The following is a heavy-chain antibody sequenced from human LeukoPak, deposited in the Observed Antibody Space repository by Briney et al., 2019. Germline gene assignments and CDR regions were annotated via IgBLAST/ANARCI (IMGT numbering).Heavy chain of an antibody. D-gene: IGHD3-22*01. J-gene: IGHJ6*03. Sequence: SETLSLTCTVSGGSISTYYWSWIRQPPGKRLEWIGYVYYNGSTNYNPSLKSRVTISVDTSKNQFSLKLSSVTAADTAVYYCARRPDFDYYDSSGLNMDVWGKGTTVTVSS. CDR2: VYYNGST. CDR1: GGSISTYY. V-gene: IGHV4-59*08. CDR3: ARRPDFDYYDSSGLNMDV.